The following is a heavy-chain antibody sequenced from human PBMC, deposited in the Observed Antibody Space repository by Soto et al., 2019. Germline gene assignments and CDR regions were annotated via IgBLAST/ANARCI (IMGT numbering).Heavy chain of an antibody. CDR3: ARDYYDSSGYGYYYGMDV. J-gene: IGHJ6*02. CDR2: IYYSGST. D-gene: IGHD3-22*01. V-gene: IGHV4-31*03. CDR1: GGSISSGDYY. Sequence: SETLSLTCTVSGGSISSGDYYWSWIRQHPGKGLEWIWYIYYSGSTYYNPSLKSRVTISVDTSKNQFSLKLSSVTAADTAVYYCARDYYDSSGYGYYYGMDVWGQGTTVTV.